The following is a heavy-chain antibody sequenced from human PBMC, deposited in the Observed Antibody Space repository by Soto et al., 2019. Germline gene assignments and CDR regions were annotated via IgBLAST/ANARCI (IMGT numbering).Heavy chain of an antibody. J-gene: IGHJ5*01. CDR3: AKPAPRASNQNCFHT. CDR2: ISYDGSNK. V-gene: IGHV3-30*18. CDR1: GSTFSSYG. Sequence: GGSLRLSCAASGSTFSSYGMHWVRQAPGKGLEWVAVISYDGSNKYYADSVKGRFTISRDNSKNTLYLQMNSLRAEDTAVYYCAKPAPRASNQNCFHTLRHAPLFSVS.